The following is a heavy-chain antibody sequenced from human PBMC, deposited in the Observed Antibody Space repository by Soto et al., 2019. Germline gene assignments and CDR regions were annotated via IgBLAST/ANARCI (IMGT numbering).Heavy chain of an antibody. Sequence: PSVKVSCKASGYTFTSYAMHWVRQAPGQRLEWMGWINAGNGNTKYSQKFQGRVTITRDTSAGTVYMQLSSLTSEDTAVYYCARDDSGFSGSHYIDYFNYWGQGALVTVSS. CDR1: GYTFTSYA. CDR2: INAGNGNT. CDR3: ARDDSGFSGSHYIDYFNY. V-gene: IGHV1-3*01. J-gene: IGHJ4*02. D-gene: IGHD1-26*01.